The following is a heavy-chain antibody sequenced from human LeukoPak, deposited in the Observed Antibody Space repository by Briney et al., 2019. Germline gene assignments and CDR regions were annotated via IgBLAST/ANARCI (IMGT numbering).Heavy chain of an antibody. CDR3: ARDFTKYCSGGSCNRFDY. J-gene: IGHJ4*02. V-gene: IGHV3-30*04. Sequence: GGSLRLSCAASGFTFSSYAMHWVRQAPGKGLQWVAVISYDGSNKYYADSVKGRFTISRDNSKNTLYLQMNSLRAEDTAVYYCARDFTKYCSGGSCNRFDYWGQGTLVTVSS. CDR2: ISYDGSNK. CDR1: GFTFSSYA. D-gene: IGHD2-15*01.